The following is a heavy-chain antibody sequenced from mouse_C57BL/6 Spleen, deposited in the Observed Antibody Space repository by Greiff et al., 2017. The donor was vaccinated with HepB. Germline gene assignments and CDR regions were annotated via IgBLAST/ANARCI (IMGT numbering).Heavy chain of an antibody. D-gene: IGHD1-1*01. V-gene: IGHV3-6*01. Sequence: EVKLVESGPGLVKPSQSLSLTCSVTGYSITSGYFWYWIRQLPGNQLEWMGDISYDGSNNYNPSLKNRISITRDTSKNQFFLKLNSVTTEDTATYDCARDYGSRSWLAYWGQGTLVTVSA. CDR1: GYSITSGYF. CDR3: ARDYGSRSWLAY. J-gene: IGHJ3*01. CDR2: ISYDGSN.